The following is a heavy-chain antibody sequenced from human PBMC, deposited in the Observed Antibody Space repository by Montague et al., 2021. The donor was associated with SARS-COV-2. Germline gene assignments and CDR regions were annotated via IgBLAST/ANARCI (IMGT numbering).Heavy chain of an antibody. CDR3: AKGAAKTFYYNGMDV. J-gene: IGHJ6*02. CDR2: ISWNSGYI. V-gene: IGHV3-9*01. D-gene: IGHD6-25*01. CDR1: GFTFGDYA. Sequence: SLRLSCAASGFTFGDYALHWVRQAPGKGLGWVPAISWNSGYIDYAGSVKGRFTISRDNDKNSLYLEMNSLSAEDTALYYCAKGAAKTFYYNGMDVWGQGTTVTVSS.